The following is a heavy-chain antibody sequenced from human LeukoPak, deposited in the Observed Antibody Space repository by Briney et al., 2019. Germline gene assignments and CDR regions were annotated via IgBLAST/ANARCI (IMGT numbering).Heavy chain of an antibody. V-gene: IGHV3-30*02. CDR2: IRYDGSNK. J-gene: IGHJ4*02. CDR1: GFTFSSYG. CDR3: AKDGQTIPFPLGYFDY. Sequence: GGSLRLSCAASGFTFSSYGMHWVRQAPGKGLEWVAFIRYDGSNKYYADSVKGRFTISRDNSKNTLYLQMNSLRAEDTAVYYCAKDGQTIPFPLGYFDYWGQGTLVTVSS. D-gene: IGHD3-16*01.